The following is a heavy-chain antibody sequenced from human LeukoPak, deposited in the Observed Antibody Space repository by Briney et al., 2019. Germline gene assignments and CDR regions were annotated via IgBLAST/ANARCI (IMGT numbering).Heavy chain of an antibody. Sequence: GGSLRLSCAASGLTFSSYAMSWVRQAPGKGREWVSAISGSGGSTYYADSVKGRFTISRDNARNSLYLHMDNLRAEDTGVYYCARDFYDGFALDYWGQGTLVTVSS. CDR1: GLTFSSYA. V-gene: IGHV3-23*01. J-gene: IGHJ4*02. CDR3: ARDFYDGFALDY. CDR2: ISGSGGST. D-gene: IGHD2/OR15-2a*01.